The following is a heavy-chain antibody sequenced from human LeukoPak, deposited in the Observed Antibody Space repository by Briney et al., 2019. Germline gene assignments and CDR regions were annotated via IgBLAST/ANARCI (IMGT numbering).Heavy chain of an antibody. V-gene: IGHV3-23*01. Sequence: GGSLRLSCAASGFTFSSYAMSWVRQAPGKGLEWVSAISGSGGSTYYADSVKGRFTISRDSSKNTLYLQMNSLRAEDTAVYYCAKLTSDVLLWFGETFDIWGQGTMVTVSS. CDR2: ISGSGGST. J-gene: IGHJ3*02. D-gene: IGHD3-10*01. CDR1: GFTFSSYA. CDR3: AKLTSDVLLWFGETFDI.